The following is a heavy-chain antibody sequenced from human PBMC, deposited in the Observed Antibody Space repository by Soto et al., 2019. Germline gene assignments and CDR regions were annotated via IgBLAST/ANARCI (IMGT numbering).Heavy chain of an antibody. CDR3: ASCSGGSCYYYFDY. J-gene: IGHJ4*02. Sequence: EVQLVESGGGLVKPGGSLRLSCAASGFTFSSYSMNWVRQAPGKGLEWVSSISSSSSYIYYADSVKGRFTISRDNAKNSLDLQMNSLRAEDTAVYYCASCSGGSCYYYFDYWGQGTLVTVSS. CDR2: ISSSSSYI. CDR1: GFTFSSYS. V-gene: IGHV3-21*01. D-gene: IGHD2-15*01.